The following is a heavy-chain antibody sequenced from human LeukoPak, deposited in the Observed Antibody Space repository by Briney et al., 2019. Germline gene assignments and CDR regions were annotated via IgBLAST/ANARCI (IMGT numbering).Heavy chain of an antibody. CDR3: AREGCSSTSCFDD. V-gene: IGHV3-30*04. CDR1: GFTFSSYA. CDR2: ISYDGRNK. J-gene: IGHJ4*02. D-gene: IGHD2-2*01. Sequence: GRSLRLSCAASGFTFSSYAMHCVRQAPGKGLEWVAVISYDGRNKYYADSVKGRFTISRDNSKNTLYLQMNSLRAEDRAVYYCAREGCSSTSCFDDGGQGTLVTVSS.